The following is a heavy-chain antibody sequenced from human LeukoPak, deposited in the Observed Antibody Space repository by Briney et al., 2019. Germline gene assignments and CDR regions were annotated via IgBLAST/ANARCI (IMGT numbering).Heavy chain of an antibody. CDR3: ARGMTTVTTL. Sequence: SETLSLTCTVSGGSISSYYWGWIRQPAGKGLEWIGRIYASGSTNYNPSLKGRVTMSVDTSKNQFSLKLSSVTAADTAVYYCARGMTTVTTLWGQGTLVTVSS. V-gene: IGHV4-4*07. CDR1: GGSISSYY. J-gene: IGHJ4*02. CDR2: IYASGST. D-gene: IGHD4-17*01.